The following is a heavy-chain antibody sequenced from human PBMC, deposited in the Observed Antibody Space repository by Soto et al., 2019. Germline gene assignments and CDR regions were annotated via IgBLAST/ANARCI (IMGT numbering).Heavy chain of an antibody. D-gene: IGHD6-13*01. Sequence: PGGSLRLSFAASGFTFSSYAMSWVRQAPGKGLEWVSAISGSGGSTYYAYSVKGRFTISRDNSKNTLYLQMNSLRAEDTAVYYCAKVGEQQLALDYWGQGTLVTVSS. CDR3: AKVGEQQLALDY. CDR2: ISGSGGST. J-gene: IGHJ4*02. V-gene: IGHV3-23*01. CDR1: GFTFSSYA.